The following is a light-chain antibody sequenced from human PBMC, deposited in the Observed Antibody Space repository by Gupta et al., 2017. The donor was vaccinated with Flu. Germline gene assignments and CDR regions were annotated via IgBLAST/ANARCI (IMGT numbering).Light chain of an antibody. V-gene: IGKV1-5*03. J-gene: IGKJ2*01. CDR2: KAS. CDR3: QQYNRSYT. Sequence: DIQMTQSPSTLSASVGDRVTITCRASQSISSWLAWYQQKPGKASKLLIYKASSLESGVPSRFSGSGSGTEFTLTISSLQPDDFATYYCQQYNRSYTFGQGTKLEIK. CDR1: QSISSW.